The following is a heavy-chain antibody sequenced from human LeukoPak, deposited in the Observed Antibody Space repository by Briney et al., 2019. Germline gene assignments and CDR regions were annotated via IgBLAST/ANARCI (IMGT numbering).Heavy chain of an antibody. CDR3: ARDYSSGWYEDYFDY. Sequence: GSLRLSCAASGFTITSNYMSWVRQAPGKGLEWVSVIYSGGSTYYADSVKGRFTISRDNSKNTLYLQMNSLRAEDTAVYYCARDYSSGWYEDYFDYWGQGTLVTVSS. J-gene: IGHJ4*02. CDR2: IYSGGST. V-gene: IGHV3-53*01. CDR1: GFTITSNY. D-gene: IGHD6-19*01.